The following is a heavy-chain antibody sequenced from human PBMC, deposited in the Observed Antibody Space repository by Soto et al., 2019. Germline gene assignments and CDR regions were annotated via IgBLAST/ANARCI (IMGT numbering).Heavy chain of an antibody. V-gene: IGHV3-23*01. CDR1: GFTFSSNA. D-gene: IGHD6-19*01. J-gene: IGHJ4*02. CDR3: ARDLTSGWYREIGY. CDR2: ISFSGDSA. Sequence: EVQLLESGGGLVQPGGSLRLSCAASGFTFSSNAMSWVRQAPGKGLEWVSGISFSGDSAYYADSVKGRFTVSRDNSKNTLFLQMNSLRAEDAAVYYCARDLTSGWYREIGYWGQGTLVTVSS.